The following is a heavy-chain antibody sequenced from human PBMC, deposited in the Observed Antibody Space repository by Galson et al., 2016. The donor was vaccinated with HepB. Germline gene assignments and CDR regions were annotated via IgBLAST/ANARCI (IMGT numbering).Heavy chain of an antibody. J-gene: IGHJ6*04. CDR3: AKENYYDTGGHSLYSYGLDV. D-gene: IGHD3-22*01. CDR1: GGTLSSYA. CDR2: IIPLFPTT. V-gene: IGHV1-69*13. Sequence: SVKVSCKASGGTLSSYAINWVRQAPGQGLEWMGGIIPLFPTTNYAQKFQGRVTITADESTSTAYMELRSLRSEDTAVYYCAKENYYDTGGHSLYSYGLDVWGKGTTVTVSS.